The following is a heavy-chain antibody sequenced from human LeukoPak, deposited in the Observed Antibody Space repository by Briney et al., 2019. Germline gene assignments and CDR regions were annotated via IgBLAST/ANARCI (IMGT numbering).Heavy chain of an antibody. D-gene: IGHD3-10*01. V-gene: IGHV4-31*03. J-gene: IGHJ2*01. CDR2: IYDSGST. Sequence: SETLSLTCTVFGGSISSGGYYWTWIRQHPGKGLEWIGYIYDSGSTYYNPSLKSRLTLSIDTSYNQFSLELTSVTAADTAVYYCARGGRGSGSDYSYFDLWGRGTLVTVSS. CDR1: GGSISSGGYY. CDR3: ARGGRGSGSDYSYFDL.